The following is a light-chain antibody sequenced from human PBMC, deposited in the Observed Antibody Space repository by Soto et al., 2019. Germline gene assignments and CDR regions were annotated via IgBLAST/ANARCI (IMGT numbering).Light chain of an antibody. CDR2: KAS. V-gene: IGKV1-5*03. CDR3: QPYNSYWM. Sequence: DIQMTQSPSTLSASVGDRVTITCRASQSISSWLAWYQQKPGKAPKLLIYKASSLESGAPSRFSGSGSGTEFTLTISGLQPDDFETYYCQPYNSYWMFGQGTKVDIK. CDR1: QSISSW. J-gene: IGKJ1*01.